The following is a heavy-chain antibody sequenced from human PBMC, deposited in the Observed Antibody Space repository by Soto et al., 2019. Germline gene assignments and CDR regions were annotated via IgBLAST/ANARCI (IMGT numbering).Heavy chain of an antibody. V-gene: IGHV4-31*03. CDR1: GGSMNNGGYY. J-gene: IGHJ4*02. D-gene: IGHD1-1*01. CDR2: IYSNGDT. Sequence: SETLSLTCSVSGGSMNNGGYYWSWIRQLPGKGLEWIGYIYSNGDTYYNPSLKSRLTISVDTSKNQFSLNLTSVTAADTAFYYCAKSGSFFRPSLGYFDYWGQGTLVTVSS. CDR3: AKSGSFFRPSLGYFDY.